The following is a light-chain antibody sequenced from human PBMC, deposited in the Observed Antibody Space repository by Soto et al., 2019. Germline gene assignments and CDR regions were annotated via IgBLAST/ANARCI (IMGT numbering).Light chain of an antibody. CDR2: GAS. CDR3: QHYGSAAYT. J-gene: IGKJ2*01. CDR1: QSVRSNY. V-gene: IGKV3-20*01. Sequence: EFVLTQSPGTLSLSPGERATLSCRASQSVRSNYLAWYQQKPGQSPRLLIYGASNRATGIPDRFSGSGSGTDFTLTIRRLEPEDFAVFYCQHYGSAAYTFGQWTTLEIK.